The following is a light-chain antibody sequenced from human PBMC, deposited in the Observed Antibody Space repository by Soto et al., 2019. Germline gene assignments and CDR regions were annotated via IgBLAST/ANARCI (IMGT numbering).Light chain of an antibody. CDR2: DAS. V-gene: IGKV1-33*01. CDR3: QHYDHLPPLS. Sequence: DIQMTQSPSSLSASVGDRVTITCQASQDIKNYLNWYQQIPGKAPILLIYDASNLKAGVPSRFSGSGSGTHFTFTISSLQPEDVATYYCQHYDHLPPLSCGGGTKVEIK. CDR1: QDIKNY. J-gene: IGKJ4*01.